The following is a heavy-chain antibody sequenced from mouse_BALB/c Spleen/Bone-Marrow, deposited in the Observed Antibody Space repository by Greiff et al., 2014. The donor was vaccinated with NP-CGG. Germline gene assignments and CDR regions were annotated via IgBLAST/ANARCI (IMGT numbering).Heavy chain of an antibody. V-gene: IGHV1S81*02. CDR2: INPCNGVT. J-gene: IGHJ1*01. D-gene: IGHD1-2*01. CDR3: TRSGFYGYGTYFDV. CDR1: GYTFTNYY. Sequence: QVQLQQSGAELVKPGASVKLSCKVSGYTFTNYYVYWVKQRPGQGLEWIGEINPCNGVTNFNEKFMFKATMTVDSSSSTAYMHLSSLTSEDSAVYYCTRSGFYGYGTYFDVWGAGTTVTVSS.